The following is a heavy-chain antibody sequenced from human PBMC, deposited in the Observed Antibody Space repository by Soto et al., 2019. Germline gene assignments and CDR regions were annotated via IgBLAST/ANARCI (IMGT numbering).Heavy chain of an antibody. V-gene: IGHV4-39*02. CDR1: GDSISITSHF. D-gene: IGHD3-22*01. CDR3: ARRPAYDSSGYVQFDP. Sequence: QLQQSGPGLVKPSVTLSLTCSVSGDSISITSHFWDWIRQPPGKGLEWIGTLYYSGCPYYTPSFRSRFTRSVDTSKVHFSLKLASVIAADAAVYYCARRPAYDSSGYVQFDPWGKGTLVTVLS. J-gene: IGHJ5*02. CDR2: LYYSGCP.